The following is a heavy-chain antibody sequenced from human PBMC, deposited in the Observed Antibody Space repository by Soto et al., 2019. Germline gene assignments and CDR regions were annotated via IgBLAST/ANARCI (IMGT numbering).Heavy chain of an antibody. CDR3: MLGSGWKDFDY. CDR2: IYYSGST. Sequence: QLQLQESGPGLVKPSETLSLTCTVSGGSITSSSYYWGWIRQPPGKGLEWIGNIYYSGSTYYNPALKRRVTISVDTSETQFSPRLSSVTAADTAVYYCMLGSGWKDFDYWGQGTLVTVSS. D-gene: IGHD3-22*01. CDR1: GGSITSSSYY. V-gene: IGHV4-39*01. J-gene: IGHJ4*02.